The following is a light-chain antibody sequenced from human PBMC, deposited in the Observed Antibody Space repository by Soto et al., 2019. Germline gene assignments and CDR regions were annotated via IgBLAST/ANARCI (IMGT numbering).Light chain of an antibody. CDR2: AAS. J-gene: IGKJ3*01. Sequence: DIQLTQSPSFLSASVGDRVTITCRASQGIRSYLAWYQQKPGKAPKLLIYAASALQSGVPSRFSGSGFRTEFTLTISRLEPEDFATYYCQQLNSYPLFTFGPWTKVDSK. CDR1: QGIRSY. CDR3: QQLNSYPLFT. V-gene: IGKV1-9*01.